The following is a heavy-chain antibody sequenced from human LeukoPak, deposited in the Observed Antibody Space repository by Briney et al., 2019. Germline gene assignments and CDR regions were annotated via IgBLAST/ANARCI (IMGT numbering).Heavy chain of an antibody. D-gene: IGHD6-13*01. Sequence: ASVKVSCKASGYTFASYGFSWVRQAPGQGLEWMGWVSAYNGDTNYAQKVQGRVTMTTDTSTSTAYMELRSLRSDDTAVYYCARIAQQHLARHFDFWGQGTLVTVSS. CDR1: GYTFASYG. V-gene: IGHV1-18*04. J-gene: IGHJ4*02. CDR2: VSAYNGDT. CDR3: ARIAQQHLARHFDF.